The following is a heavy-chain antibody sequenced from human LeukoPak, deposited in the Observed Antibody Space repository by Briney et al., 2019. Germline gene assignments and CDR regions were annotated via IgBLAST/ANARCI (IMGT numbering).Heavy chain of an antibody. V-gene: IGHV4-34*01. CDR2: INHSGST. Sequence: PSETLSLTCAVYGGSLNGYYWTWIRQPLGKGLEWIGEINHSGSTNYNPSHKSRVTIAVDMSKNQFSLKLRSVTAADTAVYYCAGVVNRYYDIFGYFDYWGQGTLVTVSS. CDR1: GGSLNGYY. CDR3: AGVVNRYYDIFGYFDY. J-gene: IGHJ4*02. D-gene: IGHD3-9*01.